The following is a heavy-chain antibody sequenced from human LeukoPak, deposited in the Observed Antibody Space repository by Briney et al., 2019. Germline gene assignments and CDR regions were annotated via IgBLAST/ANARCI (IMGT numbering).Heavy chain of an antibody. Sequence: ASVKVSCKASGYTFTGYYMHWVRQAPGQGLEWMGRINPNSGGTNYAQKFQGRVTMTRYTSISTAYMELGRLRSDDTAVYYCARDHRDLCGYSFIFYNWFDPWGQGTLVTVSS. CDR2: INPNSGGT. D-gene: IGHD5-18*01. CDR1: GYTFTGYY. CDR3: ARDHRDLCGYSFIFYNWFDP. V-gene: IGHV1-2*06. J-gene: IGHJ5*02.